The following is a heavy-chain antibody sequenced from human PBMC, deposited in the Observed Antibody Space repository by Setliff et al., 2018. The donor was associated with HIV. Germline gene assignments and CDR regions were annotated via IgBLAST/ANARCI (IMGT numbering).Heavy chain of an antibody. D-gene: IGHD3-22*01. CDR3: ARDLEDYYDSSGYYYGGRFDP. Sequence: SETLSLTCTVSGGSISSGSYPWSWIRQPARKGLEWIGRIYSSGSTNYNPSLKSRVTISVDTSKNQFSLKLSSVTAADTAVYYCARDLEDYYDSSGYYYGGRFDPWGQGTLVTVSS. CDR2: IYSSGST. J-gene: IGHJ5*02. V-gene: IGHV4-61*02. CDR1: GGSISSGSYP.